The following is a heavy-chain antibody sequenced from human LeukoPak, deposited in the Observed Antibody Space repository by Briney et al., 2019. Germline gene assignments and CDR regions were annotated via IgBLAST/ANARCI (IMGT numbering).Heavy chain of an antibody. V-gene: IGHV4-61*02. Sequence: PSETLSLTCTVSGGSISSGSYYWSWIRQPAGKGLKWIGRIYTSGSTNYNPSLKSRVTISVDTSKNQFSLKLSSVTAADTAVYYCARAGSWYFDLWGRGTLVTVSS. CDR2: IYTSGST. CDR1: GGSISSGSYY. J-gene: IGHJ2*01. D-gene: IGHD1-14*01. CDR3: ARAGSWYFDL.